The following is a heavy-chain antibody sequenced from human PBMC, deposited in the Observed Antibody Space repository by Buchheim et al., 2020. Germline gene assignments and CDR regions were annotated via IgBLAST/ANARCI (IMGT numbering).Heavy chain of an antibody. D-gene: IGHD3-22*01. CDR1: GGSVSSGSYY. Sequence: QVQLQESGPGLVKPSETLSLTCTVSGGSVSSGSYYWSWIRQPPGKGLEWIGYIYYSGSTNYNPSLKSRVTISVDTSKNQFSLKLSSVTAADTAVYYCASAYYDSSGYGPPPLYYYGMDVWGQGTT. CDR2: IYYSGST. J-gene: IGHJ6*02. V-gene: IGHV4-61*01. CDR3: ASAYYDSSGYGPPPLYYYGMDV.